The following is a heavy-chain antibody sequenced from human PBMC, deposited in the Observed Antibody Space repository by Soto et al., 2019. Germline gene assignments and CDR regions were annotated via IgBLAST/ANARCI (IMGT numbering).Heavy chain of an antibody. Sequence: PSETLSLTCTVSGGSISSGDCYWSWIRQPPGKGLEWIGYIYYSGSTYYNPSLKSRVTISVDTSKNQFSLKLSSVTAADTAVYYCARGGGHWLAVYYFDYWGQGTLVTVSS. CDR3: ARGGGHWLAVYYFDY. D-gene: IGHD6-19*01. CDR2: IYYSGST. V-gene: IGHV4-30-4*01. J-gene: IGHJ4*02. CDR1: GGSISSGDCY.